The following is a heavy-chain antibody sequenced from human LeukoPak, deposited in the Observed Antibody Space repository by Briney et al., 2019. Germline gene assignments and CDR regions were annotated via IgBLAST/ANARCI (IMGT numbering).Heavy chain of an antibody. CDR2: IRYDGSNK. Sequence: GGSLRLSCAASGFTFSSYGMHWVRQAPGKGLEWVAFIRYDGSNKYYADSVRGRFTISRDNSKNTLYLQMNSLRAEDTAVYYCAASYSSGWSLDYWGQGTLVTASS. V-gene: IGHV3-30*02. J-gene: IGHJ4*02. CDR3: AASYSSGWSLDY. CDR1: GFTFSSYG. D-gene: IGHD6-19*01.